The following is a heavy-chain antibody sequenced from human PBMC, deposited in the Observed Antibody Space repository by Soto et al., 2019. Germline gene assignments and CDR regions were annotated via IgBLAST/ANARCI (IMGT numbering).Heavy chain of an antibody. D-gene: IGHD3-3*01. CDR2: ISSSSSYI. CDR3: ARVSGRRGITIFGVVINESGMDV. V-gene: IGHV3-21*04. Sequence: GGSLRLSCAASGFTFSSYSMNWVRQAPGKGLEWVSSISSSSSYIYYADSVKGRFTISRDNAKNSLYLQMNSLRAEDTAVYYCARVSGRRGITIFGVVINESGMDVWGQGTTVTVSS. CDR1: GFTFSSYS. J-gene: IGHJ6*02.